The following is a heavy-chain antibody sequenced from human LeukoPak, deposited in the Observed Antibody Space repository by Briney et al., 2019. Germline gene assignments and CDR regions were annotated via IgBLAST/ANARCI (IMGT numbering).Heavy chain of an antibody. CDR3: ARVPTNYGLDV. V-gene: IGHV4-4*07. CDR1: DGSIRSFY. Sequence: SETLSLTCTVSDGSIRSFYWSWIRQPAGKGLEWIGRIYTGGITNYNPSLRSRVAMSIDTSRNRFSLKLSSVTAADTAVYYCARVPTNYGLDVWGQGTTVTVSS. CDR2: IYTGGIT. J-gene: IGHJ6*02.